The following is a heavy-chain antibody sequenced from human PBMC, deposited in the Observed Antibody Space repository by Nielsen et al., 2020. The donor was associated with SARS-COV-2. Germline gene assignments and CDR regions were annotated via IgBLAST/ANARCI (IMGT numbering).Heavy chain of an antibody. Sequence: GESLKISCAASGFTFSSYAMHWVRQAPGKGLEWVAVISYDGSNKYYADSVKGRFTISRDNSKNTLYLQMNSLRAEDTAVYYCARGTTVTTWLCRFDPWGQGTLVTVSS. CDR2: ISYDGSNK. CDR1: GFTFSSYA. D-gene: IGHD4-17*01. CDR3: ARGTTVTTWLCRFDP. J-gene: IGHJ5*02. V-gene: IGHV3-30-3*01.